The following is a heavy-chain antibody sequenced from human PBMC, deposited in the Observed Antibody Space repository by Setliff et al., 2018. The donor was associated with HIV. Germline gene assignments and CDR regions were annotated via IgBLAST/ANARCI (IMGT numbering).Heavy chain of an antibody. CDR2: VSSSGSTI. CDR1: GFTFSSYE. D-gene: IGHD6-19*01. V-gene: IGHV3-48*03. J-gene: IGHJ6*02. CDR3: ARDRSSGWYYYYYGMDV. Sequence: PWGSLRLSCAASGFTFSSYEMNWVRQAPGKGLEWVSYVSSSGSTIYYADSVKGRFTISRDNAKNSLYLQMNSLRAEDTAVYYCARDRSSGWYYYYYGMDVWGQGTTVTVSS.